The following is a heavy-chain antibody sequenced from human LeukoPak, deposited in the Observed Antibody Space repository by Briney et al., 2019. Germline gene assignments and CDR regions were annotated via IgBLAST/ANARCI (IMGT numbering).Heavy chain of an antibody. J-gene: IGHJ4*02. CDR2: VSEFRGNR. CDR3: ARDWQLDY. Sequence: ASVKVSCKASGYTFSNYGISWVRQAPGQGLEWMGWVSEFRGNRNYAQKVQGRVTMTTDTSTSTAYMELRSLTSDDTAVYYCARDWQLDYWGQGTLVTVSS. V-gene: IGHV1-18*04. CDR1: GYTFSNYG.